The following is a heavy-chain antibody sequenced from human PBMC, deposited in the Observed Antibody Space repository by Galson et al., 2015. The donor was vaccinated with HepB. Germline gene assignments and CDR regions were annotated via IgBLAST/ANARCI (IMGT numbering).Heavy chain of an antibody. CDR1: GFTFSSYA. V-gene: IGHV3-30-3*01. J-gene: IGHJ4*02. D-gene: IGHD3-10*02. CDR3: ARDDSRAPMYYFDY. Sequence: SLRLSCAASGFTFSSYAMHWVRQAPGKGLEWVAVISYDGSNKYYADSVKGRFTISRDNSKNTLYLQMNSLRAEDTAVYYCARDDSRAPMYYFDYWGQGTLVTVSS. CDR2: ISYDGSNK.